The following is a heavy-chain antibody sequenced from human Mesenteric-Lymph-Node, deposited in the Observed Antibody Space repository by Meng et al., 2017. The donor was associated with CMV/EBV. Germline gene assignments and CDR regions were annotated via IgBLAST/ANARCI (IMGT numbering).Heavy chain of an antibody. CDR1: GFTFSSYW. J-gene: IGHJ6*02. CDR2: IKQDGSEK. CDR3: ARALCSSTSCYYYYGMDV. D-gene: IGHD2-2*01. Sequence: GESLKISCAASGFTFSSYWMSWVRQAPGKGLEWVANIKQDGSEKYYVDSVKGRFTISRDNAKNSLYLQMNSLRAEDTAVYYCARALCSSTSCYYYYGMDVWGQGTTVTVSS. V-gene: IGHV3-7*01.